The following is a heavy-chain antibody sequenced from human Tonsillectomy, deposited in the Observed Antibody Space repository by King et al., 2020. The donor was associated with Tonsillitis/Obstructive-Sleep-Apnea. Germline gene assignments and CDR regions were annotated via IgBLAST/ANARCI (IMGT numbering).Heavy chain of an antibody. D-gene: IGHD2-21*01. Sequence: QLQESGPGLVKPSETLSLTCTVSGGSISSYYWSWIRQPPGKGLEWIGYIYYSGSTNYNPSLQSRVTISVDTSKNQFSLKLSSVTAADTAVYYCARVIPDWYFDLWGRGTLVTVSS. J-gene: IGHJ2*01. CDR3: ARVIPDWYFDL. CDR2: IYYSGST. CDR1: GGSISSYY. V-gene: IGHV4-59*01.